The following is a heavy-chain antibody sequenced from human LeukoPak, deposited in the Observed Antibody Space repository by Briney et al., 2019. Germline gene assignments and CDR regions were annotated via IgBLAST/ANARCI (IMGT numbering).Heavy chain of an antibody. J-gene: IGHJ6*02. CDR3: ARVQAVGVPVAIDAYYAYGMDV. CDR1: GGTFSKFA. CDR2: IIPMVGVT. D-gene: IGHD2-2*02. V-gene: IGHV1-69*04. Sequence: GASVKVSCKASGGTFSKFAVSWVRPAPGQGLEWLGRIIPMVGVTHYGQKFQGRVTITEDRATNTAHMELRSLRYEDTAVYYCARVQAVGVPVAIDAYYAYGMDVWGQGTTVTVSS.